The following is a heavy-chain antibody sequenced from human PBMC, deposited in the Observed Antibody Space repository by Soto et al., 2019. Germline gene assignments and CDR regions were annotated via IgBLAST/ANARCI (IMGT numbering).Heavy chain of an antibody. CDR3: AREGYYDILTGYSPSLSLDS. Sequence: QVQLVQSGAEVKKPGSSVKVSCKASGGTFSSYTISWVRQAPGQGLEWMGRIIPILGIANYAQKFQGRVTITADKSTSTAYMELSSLRSEDTAVYYCAREGYYDILTGYSPSLSLDSWGQGTLVTVSS. D-gene: IGHD3-9*01. CDR2: IIPILGIA. V-gene: IGHV1-69*08. J-gene: IGHJ4*02. CDR1: GGTFSSYT.